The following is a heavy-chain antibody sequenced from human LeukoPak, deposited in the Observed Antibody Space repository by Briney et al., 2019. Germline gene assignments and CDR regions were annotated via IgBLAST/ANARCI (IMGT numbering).Heavy chain of an antibody. V-gene: IGHV4-30-4*02. CDR3: ARGRDNWNDDAFDI. CDR1: GGSISSGAYD. CDR2: INHSGST. J-gene: IGHJ3*02. D-gene: IGHD1-1*01. Sequence: SETLSLTCTVSGGSISSGAYDWGWLRQHPKRGLEYVGYINHSGSTYYNPSLESRVTMSVDTSKNQFSLKLTSVTSADTAVYYCARGRDNWNDDAFDIWGQGTMVTVSS.